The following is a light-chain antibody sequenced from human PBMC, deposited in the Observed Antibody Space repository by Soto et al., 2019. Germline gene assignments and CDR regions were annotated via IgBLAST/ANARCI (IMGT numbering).Light chain of an antibody. J-gene: IGKJ1*01. CDR1: QSISSW. Sequence: DIQMTQSPATLSASVGDRVTITCRASQSISSWLAWYQQKPGKVPKLLIDDASSLEGGVPSRFRGSGSGTEFTLTISSLQPDDFATDYCQQYNTYPWTFGQGTKVEIK. CDR3: QQYNTYPWT. CDR2: DAS. V-gene: IGKV1-5*01.